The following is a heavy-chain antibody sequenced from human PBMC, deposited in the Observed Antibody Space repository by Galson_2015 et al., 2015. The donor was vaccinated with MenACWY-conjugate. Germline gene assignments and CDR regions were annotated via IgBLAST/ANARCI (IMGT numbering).Heavy chain of an antibody. D-gene: IGHD3-22*01. V-gene: IGHV3-23*01. CDR2: LSGSSGST. CDR3: AKGDMPVVADDC. Sequence: SLRLSCAASGFTFSSYAMIWVRLAPGKGLEWVSGLSGSSGSTNYADSVKGRFTISRDKSKNTLYLQMNSLRAEDTAVYYCAKGDMPVVADDCWGQGTLVTVSS. J-gene: IGHJ4*02. CDR1: GFTFSSYA.